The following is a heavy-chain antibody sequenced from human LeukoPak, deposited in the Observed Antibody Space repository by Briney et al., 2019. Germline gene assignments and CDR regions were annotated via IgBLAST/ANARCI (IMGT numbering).Heavy chain of an antibody. D-gene: IGHD2-21*01. CDR2: ISYDGYDK. V-gene: IGHV3-30-3*01. Sequence: GRSLRLSCAASGFTFNDYAMYWVRQAPGKGLEWVTLISYDGYDKSYADSVRGRFTISRDNSRNTLYLQMDSLRSEDTAVYYCARDFFPIVDSTWYEIGYWGQETLVTVSS. J-gene: IGHJ4*02. CDR3: ARDFFPIVDSTWYEIGY. CDR1: GFTFNDYA.